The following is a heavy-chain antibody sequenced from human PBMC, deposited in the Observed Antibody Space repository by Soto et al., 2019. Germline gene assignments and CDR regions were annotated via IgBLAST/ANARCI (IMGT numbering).Heavy chain of an antibody. CDR3: ARGPLDGAFDI. J-gene: IGHJ3*02. CDR1: GGTFSSYA. CDR2: IIPIFGTA. V-gene: IGHV1-69*13. Sequence: ASVKVSFKASGGTFSSYAISWVRQAPGQGLEWMGGIIPIFGTANYAQKFQGRVTITADESTSTAYMELSSLRSEDTAVYHCARGPLDGAFDIWGQGTMVTVSS.